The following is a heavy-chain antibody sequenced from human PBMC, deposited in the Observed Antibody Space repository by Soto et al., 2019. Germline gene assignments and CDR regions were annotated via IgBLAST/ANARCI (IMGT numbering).Heavy chain of an antibody. D-gene: IGHD6-6*01. CDR3: TTEIAARPTS. CDR1: VFTFSNAW. J-gene: IGHJ5*01. CDR2: IKSKTDGGTT. V-gene: IGHV3-15*01. Sequence: WGSLLVACASSVFTFSNAWMSWVGQAPGKGLDWVGRIKSKTDGGTTDYAAPVKGRFTISRDDSKKTLYLQMNSLKTEDTAVYYCTTEIAARPTSWGHGTLVTVSS.